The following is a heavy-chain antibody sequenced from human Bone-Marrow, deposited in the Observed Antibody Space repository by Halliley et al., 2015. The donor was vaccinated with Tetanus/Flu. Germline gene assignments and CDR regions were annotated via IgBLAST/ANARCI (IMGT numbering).Heavy chain of an antibody. J-gene: IGHJ4*02. Sequence: GYIYYRGSTNYTPPLKGRVPILVDTAKSQFSLKLSSVTAADTAAYYCAGDRYGDYGGLLFDYWGQGTLVTVSS. CDR3: AGDRYGDYGGLLFDY. V-gene: IGHV4-59*01. CDR2: IYYRGST. D-gene: IGHD4-17*01.